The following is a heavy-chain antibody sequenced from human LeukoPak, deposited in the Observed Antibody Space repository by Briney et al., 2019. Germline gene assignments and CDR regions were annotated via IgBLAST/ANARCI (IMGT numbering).Heavy chain of an antibody. J-gene: IGHJ4*02. D-gene: IGHD4-23*01. Sequence: PGGSLRLSCAASGFTFSSYSMNWVRQAPGEGLEWVSSISSSSSYIYYADSVKGRFTISRDNAKNSLYLQMNSLRAEDTAVYYCARTPRWAKDLLAYWGQGTLVTVSS. CDR2: ISSSSSYI. CDR1: GFTFSSYS. CDR3: ARTPRWAKDLLAY. V-gene: IGHV3-21*01.